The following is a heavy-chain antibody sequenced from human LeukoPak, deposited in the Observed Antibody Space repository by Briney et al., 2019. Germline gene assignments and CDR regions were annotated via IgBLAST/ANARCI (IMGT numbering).Heavy chain of an antibody. CDR1: GGSISSGSYY. CDR2: IYTSGST. V-gene: IGHV4-61*02. J-gene: IGHJ6*02. Sequence: SETLSLTCTVSGGSISSGSYYWSWIRQPAGKGLEWIGRIYTSGSTNYNPSLKSRVTISVDTSKNQFSLKLSSVTAADTAVYYCARGHKREITMVRGVPLYYGMDVWGQGTTVTVSS. CDR3: ARGHKREITMVRGVPLYYGMDV. D-gene: IGHD3-10*01.